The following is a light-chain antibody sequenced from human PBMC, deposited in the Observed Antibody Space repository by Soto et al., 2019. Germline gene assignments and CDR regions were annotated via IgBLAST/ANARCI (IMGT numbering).Light chain of an antibody. J-gene: IGLJ2*01. CDR3: GTWDSSLTIGV. V-gene: IGLV1-51*01. Sequence: QSALTQPPSVSAAPGQKVTISCSGSSSNIGSNFVSWYQQLPGTAPKLLIYDNNKRPSGIPDRFSGSKSATSATLGITGLQTGDEADYYCGTWDSSLTIGVFGGGTKVTVL. CDR1: SSNIGSNF. CDR2: DNN.